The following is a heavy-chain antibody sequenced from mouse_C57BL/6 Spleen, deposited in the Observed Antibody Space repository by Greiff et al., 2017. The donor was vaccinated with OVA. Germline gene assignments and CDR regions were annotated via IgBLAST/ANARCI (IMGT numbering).Heavy chain of an antibody. D-gene: IGHD1-1*01. J-gene: IGHJ1*03. Sequence: VQLQQPGAELVKPGASVKLSCKASGYTFTGYWMHWVQQRPGRGLEWIGRIDPNSGGTKYNEKFKSKATLTVDKPSSTAYMQLRSLTSEDSAVYYCARRDYYGSSYDWYFDVWGTGTTVTVSS. CDR1: GYTFTGYW. CDR2: IDPNSGGT. V-gene: IGHV1-72*01. CDR3: ARRDYYGSSYDWYFDV.